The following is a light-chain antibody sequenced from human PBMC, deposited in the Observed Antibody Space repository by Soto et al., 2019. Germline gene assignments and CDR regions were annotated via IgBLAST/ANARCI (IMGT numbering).Light chain of an antibody. Sequence: QSALTQPPSASGSPGQSVAVSCTGTSSDVGGYNFVSWYQQHPGKAPKLLIFEVNKRPSGVPDRFSGSKSGNTASLTVSGLQAEDEADYYCSSYAGSNKFAVFGGGTKVTVL. CDR1: SSDVGGYNF. V-gene: IGLV2-8*01. CDR3: SSYAGSNKFAV. J-gene: IGLJ2*01. CDR2: EVN.